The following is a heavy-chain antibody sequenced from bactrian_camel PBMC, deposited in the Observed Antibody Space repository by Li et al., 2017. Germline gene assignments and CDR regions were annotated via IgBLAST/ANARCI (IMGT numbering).Heavy chain of an antibody. CDR1: GYKNPLG. Sequence: VQLVESGGGSVQAGESLTLSCVASGYKNPLGCMGWFRQVPGKEREGVAGSWARVRTYYDDSVKGRFIISRNADNDTTTLQMSGLKPEDSGTYFCAAACQCSAGNVGPHCQYWGQGTQVTIS. CDR3: AAACQCSAGNVGPHCQY. V-gene: IGHV3S67*01. J-gene: IGHJ4*01. CDR2: SWARVRT. D-gene: IGHD1*01.